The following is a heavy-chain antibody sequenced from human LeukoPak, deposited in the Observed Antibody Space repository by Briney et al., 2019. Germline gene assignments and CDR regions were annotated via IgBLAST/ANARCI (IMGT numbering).Heavy chain of an antibody. CDR1: GFTFSSYW. CDR2: IKQDGSEK. J-gene: IGHJ4*02. CDR3: ARDSNRGYFDY. Sequence: PGGSPRLSCAASGFTFSSYWMSWVRQAPGKGLEWVANIKQDGSEKCYVDSVKGRFTISRDNDKNSLYLQMNSLRAEDTAVYYCARDSNRGYFDYWGQGTLVTVSS. V-gene: IGHV3-7*01. D-gene: IGHD3-16*02.